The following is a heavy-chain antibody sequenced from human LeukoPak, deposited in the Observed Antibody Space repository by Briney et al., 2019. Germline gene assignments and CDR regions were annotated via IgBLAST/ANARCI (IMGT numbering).Heavy chain of an antibody. J-gene: IGHJ4*02. Sequence: GGPLRLSCAASGFTFRTYHMTWARHAPGKGLECVSDIGPSGRSTYHADSVRGRFSISRDNSKNTLYLQMKSLRAEDAAIYYCAKDPMVRGATYDYWGQGTLVTVSS. CDR1: GFTFRTYH. CDR2: IGPSGRST. CDR3: AKDPMVRGATYDY. D-gene: IGHD3-10*01. V-gene: IGHV3-23*01.